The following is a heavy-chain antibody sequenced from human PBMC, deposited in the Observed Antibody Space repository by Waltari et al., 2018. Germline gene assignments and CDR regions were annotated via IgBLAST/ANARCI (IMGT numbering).Heavy chain of an antibody. CDR1: GYNFSNYW. CDR3: ARHRTRSTLYNWFDP. D-gene: IGHD2-2*01. J-gene: IGHJ5*02. Sequence: EVQLVQSGAEVRRPGESLSISCQGSGYNFSNYWIGWVRQQPGKGLEWMGIIYPGDSDTRYSPSFQGQVTISVDKTSKTAYLQWSSLKASDTATYYCARHRTRSTLYNWFDPWGQGTHVSVSS. V-gene: IGHV5-51*01. CDR2: IYPGDSDT.